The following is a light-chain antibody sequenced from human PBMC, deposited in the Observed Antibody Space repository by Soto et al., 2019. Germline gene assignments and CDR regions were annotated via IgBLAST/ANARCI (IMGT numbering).Light chain of an antibody. CDR3: SSYTSSSTVV. Sequence: QSALTQPASVSGSPGQSITISCTATSSDVGGYNYVSWYQQHPGKAPKLMIYDVSNRPSGVSNRFSGSKSGNTAYLTISGLQAEDEDDYYCSSYTSSSTVVFGGGTKITVL. V-gene: IGLV2-14*01. CDR2: DVS. CDR1: SSDVGGYNY. J-gene: IGLJ2*01.